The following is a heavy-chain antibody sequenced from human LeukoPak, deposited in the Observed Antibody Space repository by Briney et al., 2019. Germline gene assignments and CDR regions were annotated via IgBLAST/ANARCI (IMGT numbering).Heavy chain of an antibody. Sequence: SGGSLRLSCTVSGFTVSSNSMSWVRQAPGKGLEWVSFIYSAGSTHYSGSVKGRFTISIDNSKNTLYLQMNSLRAEDTAVYYCAKDIRRGYNYGYDQFAYWGLGTLVTVSS. CDR3: AKDIRRGYNYGYDQFAY. CDR2: IYSAGST. D-gene: IGHD5-18*01. CDR1: GFTVSSNS. V-gene: IGHV3-53*05. J-gene: IGHJ4*02.